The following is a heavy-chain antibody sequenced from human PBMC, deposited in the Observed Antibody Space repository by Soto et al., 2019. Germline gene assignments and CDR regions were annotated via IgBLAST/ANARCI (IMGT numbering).Heavy chain of an antibody. J-gene: IGHJ4*02. CDR2: IYYSGST. Sequence: QVQLQESGPGLVKPSQTLSLTCPVSGGSISSGGYYWSWIRQHPGKGLEWIGYIYYSGSTYYNPSLNSRVTISVDTSKNQFSLKLSSVTAADTAVYYCARVERPTYGSGSYCWVTDYCVQGTLVTVS. V-gene: IGHV4-31*03. CDR1: GGSISSGGYY. D-gene: IGHD3-10*01. CDR3: ARVERPTYGSGSYCWVTDY.